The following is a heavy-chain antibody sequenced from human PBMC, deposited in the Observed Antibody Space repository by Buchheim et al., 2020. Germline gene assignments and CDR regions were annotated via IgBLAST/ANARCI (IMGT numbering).Heavy chain of an antibody. V-gene: IGHV3-48*01. CDR2: ITTSSSNI. CDR3: ARGSPHIDY. CDR1: GFTFSSYS. J-gene: IGHJ4*02. Sequence: EVFLVESGGGLVQPGGSLRLSCATSGFTFSSYSFNWVRQAPGKGLEWVAFITTSSSNIHYADSVKGRFALSRANAKKSLFLQMNSLRAEDTAVYYCARGSPHIDYWGQGSL.